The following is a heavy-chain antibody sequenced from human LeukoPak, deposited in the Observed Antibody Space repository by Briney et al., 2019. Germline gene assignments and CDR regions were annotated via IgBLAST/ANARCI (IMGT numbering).Heavy chain of an antibody. CDR3: ARQGDYEILTGTPIDY. V-gene: IGHV1-18*04. CDR2: ISTYSGDT. D-gene: IGHD3-9*01. CDR1: GYTFTSYY. J-gene: IGHJ4*02. Sequence: ASVKVSCKASGYTFTSYYMHWVRQAPGQGLEWMGWISTYSGDTSYGQKFQGRVIMTTEISTNTAYMELKSLRSDDTAVYYCARQGDYEILTGTPIDYWGQGTLVTVSS.